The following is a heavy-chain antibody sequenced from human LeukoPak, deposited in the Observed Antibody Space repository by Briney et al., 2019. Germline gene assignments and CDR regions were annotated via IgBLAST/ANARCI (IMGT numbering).Heavy chain of an antibody. D-gene: IGHD3-10*01. CDR2: ISYDGSNK. Sequence: GGSLRLSCAASGFTFSSYAMHWVRQAPGKGLEWVAVISYDGSNKYYADSVKGRFTISRDNSKNTLYLQMNSLRAEDTAVYYCGYYYYNWGQGTLVTVSS. CDR1: GFTFSSYA. V-gene: IGHV3-30*04. J-gene: IGHJ4*02. CDR3: GYYYYN.